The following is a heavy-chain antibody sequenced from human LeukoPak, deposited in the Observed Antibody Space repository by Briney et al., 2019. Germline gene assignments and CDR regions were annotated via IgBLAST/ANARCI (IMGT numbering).Heavy chain of an antibody. J-gene: IGHJ4*02. Sequence: ERSLRLSCAASGFTFSSYGMHWVRQAPGKGLEWVAVIWYDGSNKYYADSVKGRFTISRDNSKNTLYLQMNSLRAEDTAVYYCARGDYSNYVSNYWGQGTLVTVSS. CDR1: GFTFSSYG. CDR2: IWYDGSNK. V-gene: IGHV3-33*01. CDR3: ARGDYSNYVSNY. D-gene: IGHD4-11*01.